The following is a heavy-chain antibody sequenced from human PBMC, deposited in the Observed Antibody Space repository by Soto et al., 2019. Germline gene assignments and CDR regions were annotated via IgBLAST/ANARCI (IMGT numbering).Heavy chain of an antibody. V-gene: IGHV3-23*01. J-gene: IGHJ4*02. CDR3: AKDLIVYGLFDY. D-gene: IGHD2-8*01. CDR2: ISGSGGST. Sequence: PGGSLRLSCAASGFTFSSYAMSWVRQAPGKGLEWVSAISGSGGSTYYADSVKGRFTISRDNSKNTLYLQMNSLRAEYTAVYYCAKDLIVYGLFDYWGQGTLVTRLL. CDR1: GFTFSSYA.